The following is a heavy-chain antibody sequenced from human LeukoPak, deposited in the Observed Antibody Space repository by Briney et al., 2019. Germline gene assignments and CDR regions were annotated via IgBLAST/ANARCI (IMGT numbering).Heavy chain of an antibody. V-gene: IGHV4-34*01. J-gene: IGHJ6*02. Sequence: SETLSLTCAVYGGSFSGYYWSWIRQPPGKGLEWIGEINHSGNTNYNPSLKSRVTISVDTSKNQFSLKLSSVTAADTAVYYCARDERYSSGWTSYYYYYGMDVWGQGTTVTVSS. D-gene: IGHD6-19*01. CDR1: GGSFSGYY. CDR2: INHSGNT. CDR3: ARDERYSSGWTSYYYYYGMDV.